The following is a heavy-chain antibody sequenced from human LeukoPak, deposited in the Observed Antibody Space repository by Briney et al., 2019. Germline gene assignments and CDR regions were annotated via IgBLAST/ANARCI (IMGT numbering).Heavy chain of an antibody. CDR2: ISYDGSNK. Sequence: PGGSLRLSCAASGFTFSSYGMHWVRQAPGKGLEWVAVISYDGSNKYYADSVKGRFTISRDNSKNTLYLQMNSLRAEDTAVYYCARDPYGGNFPDYWGQGTLVTVSS. V-gene: IGHV3-30*04. J-gene: IGHJ4*02. CDR3: ARDPYGGNFPDY. CDR1: GFTFSSYG. D-gene: IGHD4-23*01.